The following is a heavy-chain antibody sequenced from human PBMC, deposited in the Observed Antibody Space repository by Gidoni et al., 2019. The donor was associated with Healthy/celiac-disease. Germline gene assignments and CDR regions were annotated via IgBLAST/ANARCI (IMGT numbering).Heavy chain of an antibody. CDR2: ISGSVVST. Sequence: EVQLLESGGGLVQPGGSLRLSCAVSGFTFSSYAMSWVRQSPGKGLVWVSAISGSVVSTYYADSVKGLFTISRDNSKNTLYLQMNSLRAEDTAVYYCAKAPEVGVGAVNFDYWVQGTLVTVSS. J-gene: IGHJ4*02. V-gene: IGHV3-23*01. D-gene: IGHD1-26*01. CDR3: AKAPEVGVGAVNFDY. CDR1: GFTFSSYA.